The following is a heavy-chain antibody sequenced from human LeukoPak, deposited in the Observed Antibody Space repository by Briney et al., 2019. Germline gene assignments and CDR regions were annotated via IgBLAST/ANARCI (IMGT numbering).Heavy chain of an antibody. Sequence: SETLSLTCAASGGSISSGGYSWSWIRQPPGKGLECIGYIYHSGSTYYNPSLKSRVTISVDRSKNQFSLKLSSVTAADTAVYYCARGPGYGFWSGYQTFDYWGQGTLVTVSS. D-gene: IGHD3-3*01. V-gene: IGHV4-30-2*01. CDR2: IYHSGST. J-gene: IGHJ4*02. CDR1: GGSISSGGYS. CDR3: ARGPGYGFWSGYQTFDY.